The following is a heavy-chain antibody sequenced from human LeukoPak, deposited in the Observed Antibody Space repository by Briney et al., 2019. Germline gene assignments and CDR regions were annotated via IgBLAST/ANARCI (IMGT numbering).Heavy chain of an antibody. CDR1: GFTFSSYA. CDR3: ARDRAMSFDY. CDR2: LSGSGGTT. J-gene: IGHJ4*02. V-gene: IGHV3-23*01. D-gene: IGHD2-2*01. Sequence: PGGSLRLSCAASGFTFSSYAMSWVRQAPGRGLEWVSSLSGSGGTTYYADSVKGRFTISRDNSKNTLYLQMNSLRAEDTAVYYCARDRAMSFDYWGQGILVTVSS.